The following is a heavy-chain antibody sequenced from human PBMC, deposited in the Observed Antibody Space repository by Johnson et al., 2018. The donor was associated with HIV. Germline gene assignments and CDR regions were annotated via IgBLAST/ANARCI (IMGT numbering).Heavy chain of an antibody. Sequence: QVQLVESGGGLVKPGGSLRLSCAASGFTFSDYYMSWIRQAPGKGLEWVSYISSSGSTIYYAASVKGRFTISRDNATNPLYLQMNSLRAEDTAVYYCASITTIAAAGRGAFDIWGQGTMVTVSS. CDR1: GFTFSDYY. D-gene: IGHD6-13*01. CDR2: ISSSGSTI. J-gene: IGHJ3*02. CDR3: ASITTIAAAGRGAFDI. V-gene: IGHV3-11*04.